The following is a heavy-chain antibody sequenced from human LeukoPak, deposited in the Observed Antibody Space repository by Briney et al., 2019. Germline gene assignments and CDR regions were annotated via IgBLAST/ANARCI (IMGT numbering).Heavy chain of an antibody. CDR2: INPNSGGT. J-gene: IGHJ4*02. D-gene: IGHD1-26*01. CDR1: GYTFTGYY. V-gene: IGHV1-2*06. Sequence: ASVKVSCKASGYTFTGYYMHWVRQAPGQGLEWMGRINPNSGGTNYAQKFQGRVTMTRDTSISTAYMELSTLRSDDTAVYYCARELRELLRVFVYWGQGTLVIVSS. CDR3: ARELRELLRVFVY.